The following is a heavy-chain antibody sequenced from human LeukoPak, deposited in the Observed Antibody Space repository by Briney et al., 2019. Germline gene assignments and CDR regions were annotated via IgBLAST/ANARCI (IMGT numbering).Heavy chain of an antibody. J-gene: IGHJ4*02. V-gene: IGHV3-23*01. Sequence: PGGSLRLSCTASGFTFSNYAMSWVRQAPGKGLEWVSTISGSDDSTYYADSVKGRFTISRDNSKNTLYLQMNSLRVEDTAIYYCAKGRGYCTGGSCYSDYWGQGTLVTVSS. CDR2: ISGSDDST. CDR3: AKGRGYCTGGSCYSDY. D-gene: IGHD2-15*01. CDR1: GFTFSNYA.